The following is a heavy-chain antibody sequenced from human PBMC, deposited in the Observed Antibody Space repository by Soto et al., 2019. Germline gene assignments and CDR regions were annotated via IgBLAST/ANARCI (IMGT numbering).Heavy chain of an antibody. V-gene: IGHV3-53*02. J-gene: IGHJ6*02. CDR2: VYAGGST. Sequence: EVQLVETGGGLIQPGGSLRLSCAASGFTVSTNYMSWVRQAPGKGLEWVAVVYAGGSTYYADSVTGRFTISRDNSKNTVYLQMNSRRAEDTAVYYCARGRKPDYYSYYCIDVWGQGTTVTVSS. CDR3: ARGRKPDYYSYYCIDV. CDR1: GFTVSTNY.